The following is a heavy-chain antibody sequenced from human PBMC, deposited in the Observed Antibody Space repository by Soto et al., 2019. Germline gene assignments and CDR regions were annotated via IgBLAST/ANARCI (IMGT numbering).Heavy chain of an antibody. D-gene: IGHD4-4*01. CDR2: ISYDGSNK. CDR3: ARGNGLVYFDY. J-gene: IGHJ4*02. CDR1: GFTFSSYA. V-gene: IGHV3-30-3*01. Sequence: GGSLKLSCAASGFTFSSYAMHWVRQAPGKGLEWVAVISYDGSNKYYADSVKGRFTISRDNSKNTLYLQMNSLRAEDTAVYYCARGNGLVYFDYWGQGTLVTVSS.